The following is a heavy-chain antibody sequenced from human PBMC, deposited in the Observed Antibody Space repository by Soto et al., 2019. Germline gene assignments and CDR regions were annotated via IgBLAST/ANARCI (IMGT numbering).Heavy chain of an antibody. CDR2: IISGGTRV. CDR1: GFTFSSDW. CDR3: ARERTSKGGMDI. J-gene: IGHJ6*02. V-gene: IGHV3-74*01. Sequence: PGGSLRLSCAACGFTFSSDWMNWVRQSPGKGLEWVSRIISGGTRVSYADSVKGRFIITRDNAKNTLYLEMHSLTADDTAVYYCARERTSKGGMDIWGQGTTVTVSS.